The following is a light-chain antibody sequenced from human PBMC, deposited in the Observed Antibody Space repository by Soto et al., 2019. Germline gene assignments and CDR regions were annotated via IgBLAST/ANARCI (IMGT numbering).Light chain of an antibody. CDR2: EVS. Sequence: QSVLTQPPSASGSPGQSVTISCTGTSSDVGGYNYVSWYQQHPGKAPKLMIYEVSKRPSGVPDRFSGSKSGNTASLTVSGLQAEDEADYYCSSYAGSTPNFGTGTQLTVL. CDR1: SSDVGGYNY. V-gene: IGLV2-8*01. J-gene: IGLJ1*01. CDR3: SSYAGSTPN.